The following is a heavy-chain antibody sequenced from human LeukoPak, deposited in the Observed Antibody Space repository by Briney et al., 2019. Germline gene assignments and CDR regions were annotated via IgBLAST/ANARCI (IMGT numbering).Heavy chain of an antibody. CDR1: GFTFSSYG. J-gene: IGHJ3*02. CDR2: IWYDGSNK. V-gene: IGHV3-33*01. Sequence: GRSLRLSCAASGFTFSSYGMHWVRQAPGKGLEWVAVIWYDGSNKYYADSVKGRFTISRDNSKNTLYLQMNSLRAEDTAVYYCARVDSATKLAFDIWGQGTMVTVSS. CDR3: ARVDSATKLAFDI. D-gene: IGHD3-10*01.